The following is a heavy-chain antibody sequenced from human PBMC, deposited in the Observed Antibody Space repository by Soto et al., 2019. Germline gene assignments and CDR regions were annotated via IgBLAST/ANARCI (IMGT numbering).Heavy chain of an antibody. J-gene: IGHJ4*02. CDR3: VRGRGPMNRGYFFS. CDR2: ISWNSGDK. D-gene: IGHD2-21*01. V-gene: IGHV3-9*01. Sequence: VQMVESGGGLVKPGMSLRLSCAASGFRFDDFAMHWVRQGQGKGLEWVSGISWNSGDKDYGDSVKGRFVISRDNDKNSLDLQLTGRNPEDTAVYYCVRGRGPMNRGYFFSWGRGTLVIVSP. CDR1: GFRFDDFA.